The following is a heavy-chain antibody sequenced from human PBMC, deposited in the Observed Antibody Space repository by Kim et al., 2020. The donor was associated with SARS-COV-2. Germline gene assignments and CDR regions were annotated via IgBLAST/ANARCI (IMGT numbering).Heavy chain of an antibody. CDR1: GFTFSSYA. D-gene: IGHD5-18*01. Sequence: GGSLRLSCEASGFTFSSYAMSWVRQPPGKGLEWVSGISGSGGGTYYADSVKGRFTISRDNSKNTLYLQMNSLRAEDTAVYYCAKGGYSYVYYFDYWGQGTLVTVSS. J-gene: IGHJ4*02. V-gene: IGHV3-23*01. CDR3: AKGGYSYVYYFDY. CDR2: ISGSGGGT.